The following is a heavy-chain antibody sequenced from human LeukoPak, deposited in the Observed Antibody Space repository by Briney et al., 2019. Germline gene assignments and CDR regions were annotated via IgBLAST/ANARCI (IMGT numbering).Heavy chain of an antibody. CDR3: ARDLSGGRNGH. D-gene: IGHD1-26*01. J-gene: IGHJ4*02. CDR2: ISHDGSNK. CDR1: GVTFGSYA. Sequence: GGSLRLSCAASGVTFGSYAMHWVRQAPGKGLEWVAVISHDGSNKYYVDSVRGRFTISRDNSKNTLYLQMNSLRLEDTAVYYCARDLSGGRNGHWGQGTLVTVSS. V-gene: IGHV3-30-3*01.